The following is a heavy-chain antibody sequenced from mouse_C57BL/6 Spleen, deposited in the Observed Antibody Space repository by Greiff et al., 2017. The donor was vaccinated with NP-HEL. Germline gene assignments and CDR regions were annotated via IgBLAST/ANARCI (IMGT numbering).Heavy chain of an antibody. D-gene: IGHD2-4*01. J-gene: IGHJ2*01. CDR3: ARKRAMGDYGHYFDY. CDR1: GYTFTDYN. V-gene: IGHV1-18*01. CDR2: INPNNGGT. Sequence: EVQLQQSGPELVKPGASVKIPCKASGYTFTDYNMDWVKQSHGKSLEWIGDINPNNGGTIYNQKFKGKATLTVDKSSSTAYMELRSLTSEDTAVYYCARKRAMGDYGHYFDYWGQGTTLTVSS.